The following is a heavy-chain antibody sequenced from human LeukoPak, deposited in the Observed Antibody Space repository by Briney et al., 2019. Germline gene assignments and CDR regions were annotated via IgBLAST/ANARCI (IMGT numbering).Heavy chain of an antibody. D-gene: IGHD3-22*01. CDR3: ARVLIVVVPIDAFDI. CDR1: GFTFSSYA. V-gene: IGHV3-30-3*01. J-gene: IGHJ3*02. Sequence: GRSLRLSCAASGFTFSSYAMHWVRQAPGKGLEWVAVISYDGSNKYYADSVKGRFTISRDNSKNTLYLQMNSLRAEDTAVYYCARVLIVVVPIDAFDIWGQGTMVTVSS. CDR2: ISYDGSNK.